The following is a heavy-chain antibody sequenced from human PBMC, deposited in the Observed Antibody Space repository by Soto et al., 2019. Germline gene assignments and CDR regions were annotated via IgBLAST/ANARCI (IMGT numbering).Heavy chain of an antibody. Sequence: QVQLQESGPGLVKPSQTLSLTCTVSGGSISSGDYYWSWIRQPPGKGLEWIGYIYYSGSTYYNPSLKRRVTISVDTSKNQFSLKLSSVTAADTAVYYCAREDYGGNSRYYYYGMDVWGQGTTVTVSS. D-gene: IGHD4-17*01. J-gene: IGHJ6*02. CDR1: GGSISSGDYY. CDR3: AREDYGGNSRYYYYGMDV. CDR2: IYYSGST. V-gene: IGHV4-30-4*01.